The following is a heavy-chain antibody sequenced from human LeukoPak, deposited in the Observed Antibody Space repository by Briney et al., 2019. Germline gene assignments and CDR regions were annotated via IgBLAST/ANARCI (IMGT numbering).Heavy chain of an antibody. D-gene: IGHD3-22*01. V-gene: IGHV1-2*02. CDR3: ASREYYYDSSGFLD. CDR1: GYTFTSYY. J-gene: IGHJ4*02. Sequence: GASVKVSCKASGYTFTSYYMHWVRQAPGQGLEWMGWTNPNSGGTNYAQKFQGRVTMTRDTSISTAYMELSRLRSDDTAVYYCASREYYYDSSGFLDWGQGTLVTVSS. CDR2: TNPNSGGT.